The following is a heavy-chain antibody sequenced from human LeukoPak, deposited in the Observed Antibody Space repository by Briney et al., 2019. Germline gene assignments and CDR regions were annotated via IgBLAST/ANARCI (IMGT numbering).Heavy chain of an antibody. J-gene: IGHJ4*02. CDR1: GGSISSYS. V-gene: IGHV4-59*13. CDR3: ARVDPDSSSTLEVFDY. CDR2: IDYSGSS. D-gene: IGHD6-6*01. Sequence: PSETLSLTCSVSGGSISSYSWTWIRQPPGKGLEWIGFIDYSGSSNYNPSLKSRVTISVDTSKNQFSLKLSSVTAADTAVYYCARVDPDSSSTLEVFDYWGQGTLVTVSS.